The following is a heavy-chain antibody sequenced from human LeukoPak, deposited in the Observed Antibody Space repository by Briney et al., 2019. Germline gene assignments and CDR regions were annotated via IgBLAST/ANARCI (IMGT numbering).Heavy chain of an antibody. Sequence: GGSLRLSCAASGFTVSSYGMTWVRQAPGKGLEWVSAFSATDGSAQYAESVKGRFTISRDNSENSLYLQMDSLRDEDTAVYYCAKARIAVAGTGAFDVWGQGTMVTVSS. CDR3: AKARIAVAGTGAFDV. V-gene: IGHV3-23*01. D-gene: IGHD6-13*01. CDR2: FSATDGSA. J-gene: IGHJ3*01. CDR1: GFTVSSYG.